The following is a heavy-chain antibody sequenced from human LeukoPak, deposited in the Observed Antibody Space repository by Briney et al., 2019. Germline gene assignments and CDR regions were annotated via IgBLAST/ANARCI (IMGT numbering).Heavy chain of an antibody. CDR3: PRGRVQYYFGSGSQGWFDP. CDR1: GGSFSGYY. V-gene: IGHV4-34*01. J-gene: IGHJ5*02. Sequence: SETLSLTCAAYGGSFSGYYWNWIRQSPGMGLEWIGEINHSGSTNYNPSLKSRVTISVDTPKNQFSLRLTSVTAADTAVYYCPRGRVQYYFGSGSQGWFDPWGQGTLVTVSS. CDR2: INHSGST. D-gene: IGHD3-10*01.